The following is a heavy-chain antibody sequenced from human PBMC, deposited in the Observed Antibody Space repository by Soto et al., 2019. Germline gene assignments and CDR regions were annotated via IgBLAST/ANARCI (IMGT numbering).Heavy chain of an antibody. CDR1: GGTFSRYT. D-gene: IGHD3-10*01. CDR2: IIPIAAIA. V-gene: IGHV1-69*02. CDR3: ARGSTIVRGAPSWFDP. Sequence: QVQLVQSGAEVKKPGSSVKVSCKASGGTFSRYTINWVRQAPGQGLEWMGRIIPIAAIANYTQKFQGRVTITVDKSPTRAYMELSSLRSDDTAVYYCARGSTIVRGAPSWFDPWGQGTLVTVSS. J-gene: IGHJ5*02.